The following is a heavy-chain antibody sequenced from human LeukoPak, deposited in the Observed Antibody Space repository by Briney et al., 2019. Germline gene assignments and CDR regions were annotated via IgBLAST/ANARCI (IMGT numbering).Heavy chain of an antibody. Sequence: QPGGSLRLSCAASGFTVITNDMTWVRQAPGKGLEWVSGISGSAYSTYYADSVQGRFTISRDNSKNTLYLQMNSLRAEDTAVYYCAKEAGYSGYDYPDYWGQGTLVTVSS. D-gene: IGHD5-12*01. CDR1: GFTVITND. V-gene: IGHV3-23*01. CDR2: ISGSAYST. CDR3: AKEAGYSGYDYPDY. J-gene: IGHJ4*02.